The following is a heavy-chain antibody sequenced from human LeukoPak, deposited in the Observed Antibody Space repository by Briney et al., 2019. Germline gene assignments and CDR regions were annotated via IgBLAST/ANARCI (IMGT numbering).Heavy chain of an antibody. CDR3: ARVGYKYADF. CDR1: GYTFTAYD. CDR2: IRPNSGDT. D-gene: IGHD5-18*01. J-gene: IGHJ4*02. V-gene: IGHV1-2*02. Sequence: GASVNVSCNASGYTFTAYDIHWMRQSPRQGLEWLGWIRPNSGDTNYAQNFQGRVTMTSDSSIRTVLMELSRLSYDDAGVYFSARVGYKYADFWGQGSQVTVSS.